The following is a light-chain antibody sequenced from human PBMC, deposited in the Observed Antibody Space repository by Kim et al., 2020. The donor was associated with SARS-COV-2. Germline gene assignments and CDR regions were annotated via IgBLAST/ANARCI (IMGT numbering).Light chain of an antibody. V-gene: IGLV3-21*04. CDR1: NIGSKS. Sequence: SYELTQPPSVSVAPGKTARITCGGNNIGSKSVHWYQQKPGQAPVLVIYYDSDRPSGIPERFSGSKSGNTATLTISRVEAGDEADYYCQVWDSSSHHVVFGGETKLTVL. CDR2: YDS. J-gene: IGLJ3*02. CDR3: QVWDSSSHHVV.